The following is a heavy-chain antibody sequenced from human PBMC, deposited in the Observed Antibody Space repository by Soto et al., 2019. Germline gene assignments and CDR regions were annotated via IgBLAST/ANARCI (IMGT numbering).Heavy chain of an antibody. D-gene: IGHD3-10*01. V-gene: IGHV3-23*01. Sequence: EVHLLDSGGGLVQPGGSLRLSCAASGVTFTNYALRWVRQAPGKGLEWVSSISGSGGNTYYADSVRGRFTISRDNTKNTSYLQVNCLRAECTAIDYFVKARAAGGLDYWGQGTLFTVSS. CDR2: ISGSGGNT. CDR3: VKARAAGGLDY. J-gene: IGHJ4*02. CDR1: GVTFTNYA.